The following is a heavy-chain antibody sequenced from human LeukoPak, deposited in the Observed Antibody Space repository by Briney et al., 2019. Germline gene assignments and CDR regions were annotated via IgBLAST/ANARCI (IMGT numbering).Heavy chain of an antibody. CDR1: GGSISSGSYY. CDR2: IYTSGST. J-gene: IGHJ6*03. CDR3: ARGVVVFFRYYYYYYYYMDV. Sequence: PSETLSLTCTVSGGSISSGSYYWSWIRQPAGKGLEWIGRIYTSGSTNYNPSLKSRVTISVDTSKNRFSLKLSSVTAADTAVYYCARGVVVFFRYYYYYYYYMDVWGKGTTVTVSS. D-gene: IGHD3-22*01. V-gene: IGHV4-61*02.